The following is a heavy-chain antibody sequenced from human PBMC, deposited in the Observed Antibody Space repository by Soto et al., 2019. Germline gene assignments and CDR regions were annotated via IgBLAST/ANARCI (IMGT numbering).Heavy chain of an antibody. Sequence: QVQLQESGPGLVKPSETLSLTCTVSGGSVSSGSHYWSWIRQPPGKGLEWIGHIYYSGTTNYNPSLKSRVTISVDTSKNQFSRKLSSVPAADTAVYYCARVYRGYTSPYAFDIGGQGTMVTVSS. CDR3: ARVYRGYTSPYAFDI. CDR2: IYYSGTT. D-gene: IGHD5-18*01. CDR1: GGSVSSGSHY. J-gene: IGHJ3*02. V-gene: IGHV4-61*01.